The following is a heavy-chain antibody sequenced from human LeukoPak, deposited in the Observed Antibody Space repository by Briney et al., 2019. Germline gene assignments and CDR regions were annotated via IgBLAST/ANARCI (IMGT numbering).Heavy chain of an antibody. J-gene: IGHJ4*02. Sequence: GASVKVSCKASGGTFISYAISWVRQAPGQGLEWMGGIIPIFGRANYAQKFQGRVTITADESTSTAYMEMSSLRSEDTAVYYCARGLSSGSYPHWGQGTLVTVSS. CDR1: GGTFISYA. CDR2: IIPIFGRA. V-gene: IGHV1-69*13. D-gene: IGHD1-26*01. CDR3: ARGLSSGSYPH.